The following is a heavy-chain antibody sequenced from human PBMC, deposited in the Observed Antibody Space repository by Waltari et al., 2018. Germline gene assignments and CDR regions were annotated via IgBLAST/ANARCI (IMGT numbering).Heavy chain of an antibody. CDR1: GGSISSYY. CDR2: IYYSGGT. J-gene: IGHJ5*02. D-gene: IGHD3-3*01. V-gene: IGHV4-59*01. Sequence: QVQLQESGPGLVKPSETLSLTCTVSGGSISSYYWSWIRQPPGKGLEWIGYIYYSGGTNYNPSLKSRVTISVDTSKNQFSLKLSSVTAADTAVYYCARETYDFWSGYRYNWFDPWGQGTLVTVSS. CDR3: ARETYDFWSGYRYNWFDP.